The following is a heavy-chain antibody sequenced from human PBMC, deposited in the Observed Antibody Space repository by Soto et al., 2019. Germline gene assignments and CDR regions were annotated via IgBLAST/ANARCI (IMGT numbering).Heavy chain of an antibody. V-gene: IGHV4-59*08. CDR3: ARVAGYSSGRLDY. D-gene: IGHD6-19*01. CDR1: GGSISSYY. CDR2: IYYSGNT. J-gene: IGHJ4*02. Sequence: SETLSLTCTVSGGSISSYYWSWIRQPPGKGLEWIGYIYYSGNTNYNPSLKSRVTISVDTSKNQFSLKLSSVTAADTAVYYCARVAGYSSGRLDYWGQGTLVTVSS.